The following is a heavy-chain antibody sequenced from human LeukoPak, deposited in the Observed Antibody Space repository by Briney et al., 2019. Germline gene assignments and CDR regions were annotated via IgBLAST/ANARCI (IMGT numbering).Heavy chain of an antibody. CDR2: ISSSGSTI. Sequence: AGSLRLSCAASGFTFSSYEMNWVRQAPGKGLEWVSYISSSGSTIYYADSVKGRFTISRENAKNSLYLQINSLRAEDPAVYYCARGGMVPDWGQGTLVTVPS. CDR3: ARGGMVPD. J-gene: IGHJ4*02. D-gene: IGHD4/OR15-4a*01. CDR1: GFTFSSYE. V-gene: IGHV3-48*03.